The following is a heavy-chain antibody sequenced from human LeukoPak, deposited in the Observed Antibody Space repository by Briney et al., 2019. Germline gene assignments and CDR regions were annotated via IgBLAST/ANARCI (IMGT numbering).Heavy chain of an antibody. D-gene: IGHD6-19*01. V-gene: IGHV3-23*01. J-gene: IGHJ4*02. Sequence: PGGSLRLSCAASGFTFSSYAMSWVRQAPGKGLEWVSAISGSGGSTYYADSVKGRLTISRGNSKNTLYLQMNSLRAEDTAVYYCAKRASVGPGGWTYYSDYWGQGTLVTVSS. CDR3: AKRASVGPGGWTYYSDY. CDR2: ISGSGGST. CDR1: GFTFSSYA.